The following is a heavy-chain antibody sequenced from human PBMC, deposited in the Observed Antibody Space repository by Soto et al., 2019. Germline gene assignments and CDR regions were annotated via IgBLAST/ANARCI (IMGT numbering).Heavy chain of an antibody. CDR1: GYTFSSYW. J-gene: IGHJ3*02. CDR3: ARVNLAVAGTYSSALAI. CDR2: INSDGSST. V-gene: IGHV3-74*01. D-gene: IGHD6-19*01. Sequence: HPGGSLRLSCAASGYTFSSYWMDWVRQAPGKGLVWVSRINSDGSSTSYADSVKGRFTISRDNAKNTLYLQMNSLRAEDTAVYYCARVNLAVAGTYSSALAIWGQGTMVTVSS.